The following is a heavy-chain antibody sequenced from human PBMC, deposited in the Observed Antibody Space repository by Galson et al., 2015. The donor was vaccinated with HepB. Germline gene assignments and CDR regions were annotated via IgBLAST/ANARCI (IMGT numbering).Heavy chain of an antibody. V-gene: IGHV3-33*01. J-gene: IGHJ3*02. CDR3: ARGRLWFREQSDAFDI. D-gene: IGHD3-10*01. Sequence: SLRLSCAASGFTFSSYGMHWVRQAPGKGLEWVAVIWYDGSNKYYADSVKGRFTISRDNSKNTLYLQMNSLRAEDTAVYYCARGRLWFREQSDAFDIWGQGTMVTVSS. CDR1: GFTFSSYG. CDR2: IWYDGSNK.